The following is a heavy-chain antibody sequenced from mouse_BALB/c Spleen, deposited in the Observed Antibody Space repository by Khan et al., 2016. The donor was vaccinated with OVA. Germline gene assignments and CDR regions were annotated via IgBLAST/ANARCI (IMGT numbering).Heavy chain of an antibody. CDR1: GYTFSSYW. Sequence: QVQLQQSGAELMKPGASVKISCKATGYTFSSYWIEWVKQRPGHGLEWIGEFLPGRGTINYNEKFRGKATFTAETSSNIAYMQLNSLPSEDSAVFYWARGAGTTYGMDYWGQGTSVTVSS. D-gene: IGHD2-14*01. J-gene: IGHJ4*01. CDR2: FLPGRGTI. CDR3: ARGAGTTYGMDY. V-gene: IGHV1-9*01.